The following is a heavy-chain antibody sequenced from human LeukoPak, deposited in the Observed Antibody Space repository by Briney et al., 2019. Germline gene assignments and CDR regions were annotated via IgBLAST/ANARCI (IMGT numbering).Heavy chain of an antibody. CDR2: IYTSGST. CDR1: GGSISSYY. J-gene: IGHJ3*02. D-gene: IGHD2-2*02. Sequence: SETLSLTCTVSGGSISSYYWSWIRQPAGKGLEWIGRIYTSGSTNYNPSLKSRVTMSVDTSKNQFSLKLSSVTAADTAVYYCARYCSSTSCYNAFDIWGQGTMVTVSS. CDR3: ARYCSSTSCYNAFDI. V-gene: IGHV4-4*07.